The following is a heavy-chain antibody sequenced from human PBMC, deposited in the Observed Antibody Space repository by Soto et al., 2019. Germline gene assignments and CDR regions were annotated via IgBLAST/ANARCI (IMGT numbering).Heavy chain of an antibody. CDR2: ISSGGSTI. CDR1: GFTFSSYE. V-gene: IGHV3-48*03. J-gene: IGHJ4*02. CDR3: VRLWFGEYYFDY. D-gene: IGHD3-10*01. Sequence: GGSLRLSCAASGFTFSSYEMNWVRQAPGKGLEWVSYISSGGSTIYYADSVKGRFTISRDNAKNSLYLQMNSLRAEDTAVYYCVRLWFGEYYFDYWGQGTLVTVSS.